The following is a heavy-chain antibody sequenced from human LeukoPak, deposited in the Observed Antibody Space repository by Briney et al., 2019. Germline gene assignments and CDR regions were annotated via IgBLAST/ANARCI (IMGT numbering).Heavy chain of an antibody. CDR3: VRDTAMVHNWFDP. CDR2: ITPIFGTA. J-gene: IGHJ5*02. Sequence: ASVKVSCKASGGTFSSYAISWVRQAPGQGLEWMGGITPIFGTANYAQKFQGRVTITADESTSTAYMELSSLRSEDTAVYYCVRDTAMVHNWFDPWGQGTLVTVSS. CDR1: GGTFSSYA. V-gene: IGHV1-69*13. D-gene: IGHD5-18*01.